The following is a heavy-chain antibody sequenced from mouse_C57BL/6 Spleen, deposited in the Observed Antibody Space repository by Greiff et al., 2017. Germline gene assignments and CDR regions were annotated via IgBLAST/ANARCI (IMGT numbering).Heavy chain of an antibody. J-gene: IGHJ2*01. Sequence: VQLQQPGAELVKPGASVKLSCKASGYTFTSYWMHWVKQRPGQGLEWIGMIHPNSGSTNYNEKFKSKATLTVDKSSSTAYMQLSRLTSEDSAVYYFARENDGYFDYWGQGTTLTVSS. CDR2: IHPNSGST. V-gene: IGHV1-64*01. CDR1: GYTFTSYW. CDR3: ARENDGYFDY. D-gene: IGHD2-3*01.